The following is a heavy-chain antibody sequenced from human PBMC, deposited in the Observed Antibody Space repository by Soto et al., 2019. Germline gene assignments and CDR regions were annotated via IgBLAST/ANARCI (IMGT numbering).Heavy chain of an antibody. Sequence: ILSLTCTVSGGSVSSGIYYWSWILQPPGKGLEWIGEIYHSGSTNYNPSLKSRVTISVDKSKNQFSLKLSSVTAADTAVYYCARVNGSYYYGMDVWGQGTTVTVSS. CDR2: IYHSGST. CDR1: GGSVSSGIYY. V-gene: IGHV4-61*01. D-gene: IGHD1-26*01. CDR3: ARVNGSYYYGMDV. J-gene: IGHJ6*02.